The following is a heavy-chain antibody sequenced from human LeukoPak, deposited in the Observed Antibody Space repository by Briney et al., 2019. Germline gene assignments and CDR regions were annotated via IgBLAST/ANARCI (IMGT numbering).Heavy chain of an antibody. CDR2: ISWNSGSI. J-gene: IGHJ6*02. V-gene: IGHV3-9*01. CDR3: ARRMAGYYGMDV. D-gene: IGHD5-24*01. Sequence: GRSLRLSCAASGFTFDDYAMHWVRQAPGKGLEWVSGISWNSGSIGYADSVKGRFTISRDNAKNSLYLQMNSLRAEDTAVYYCARRMAGYYGMDVWGQGTTVTVSS. CDR1: GFTFDDYA.